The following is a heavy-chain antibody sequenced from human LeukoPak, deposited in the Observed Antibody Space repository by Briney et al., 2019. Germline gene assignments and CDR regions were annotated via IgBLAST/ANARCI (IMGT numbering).Heavy chain of an antibody. D-gene: IGHD3-9*01. J-gene: IGHJ6*02. V-gene: IGHV4-30-4*01. CDR3: ARDGDYDILTGHV. CDR2: IYYSGST. Sequence: SETLSLTCTVSGGSISSGDYYWSWIRQPPGKGLEWIGYIYYSGSTYYNPSLKSRVTISVDTSKNQSSLELSSVTAADTAVYYCARDGDYDILTGHVWGQGTTVTVSS. CDR1: GGSISSGDYY.